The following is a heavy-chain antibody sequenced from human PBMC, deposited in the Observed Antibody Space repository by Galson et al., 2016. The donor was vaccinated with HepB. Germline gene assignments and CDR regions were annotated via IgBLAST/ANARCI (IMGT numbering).Heavy chain of an antibody. CDR3: AKGFSPPYDVWSGHKMRLVHGMDV. D-gene: IGHD3-3*01. J-gene: IGHJ6*04. Sequence: SLRLSCAASGFMFSNYGMHWVRQAPGKGLEWVAVISYDGSNEYYVDSVKGRFTTSRDNSKNTLYLQMNSLGAEDTAVYYCAKGFSPPYDVWSGHKMRLVHGMDVWGKGTAVTVSS. CDR1: GFMFSNYG. V-gene: IGHV3-30*18. CDR2: ISYDGSNE.